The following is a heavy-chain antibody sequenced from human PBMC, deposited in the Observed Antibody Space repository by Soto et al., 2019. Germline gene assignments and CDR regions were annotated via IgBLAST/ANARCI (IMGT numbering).Heavy chain of an antibody. CDR1: GGSISSYY. CDR2: IYYSGST. V-gene: IGHV4-59*01. Sequence: SETLSLTCTVSGGSISSYYWSWIRQPPGKGLEWIGYIYYSGSTNYNPSLKSRVTLSVDTSKNQFSLKLSSVTAADTAVYYCARDPGFESGTTFDYWGQGTLVTVSS. CDR3: ARDPGFESGTTFDY. J-gene: IGHJ4*02. D-gene: IGHD1-7*01.